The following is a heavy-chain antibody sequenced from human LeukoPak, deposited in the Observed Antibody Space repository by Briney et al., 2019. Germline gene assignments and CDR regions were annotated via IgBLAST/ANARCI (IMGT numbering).Heavy chain of an antibody. CDR3: ARDSSEYYYGSGSHGYYYYYMDV. D-gene: IGHD3-10*01. Sequence: PSETLSLTCTVSGGSISSYYWSWIRQPAGKGLEWIGRIYTSGSTNYNPSLKSRVTMSVDTSKNQFSLKLSSVTAADTAVYYCARDSSEYYYGSGSHGYYYYYMDVWGKGTTVTVSS. V-gene: IGHV4-4*07. J-gene: IGHJ6*03. CDR1: GGSISSYY. CDR2: IYTSGST.